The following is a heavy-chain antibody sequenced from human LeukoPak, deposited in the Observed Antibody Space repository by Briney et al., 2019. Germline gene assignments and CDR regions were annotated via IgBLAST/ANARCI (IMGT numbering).Heavy chain of an antibody. J-gene: IGHJ4*02. CDR3: ARHTMVRGVIIIPFDY. V-gene: IGHV1-18*01. Sequence: ASVKVSYKASGYTFTSYGISWVRQAPGQGLEWMGWISAYNGNTNYAQKLQGRVTMTTDTSTSTAYMELRSLRSDDTAVYYCARHTMVRGVIIIPFDYWGQGTLVTVSS. CDR1: GYTFTSYG. D-gene: IGHD3-10*01. CDR2: ISAYNGNT.